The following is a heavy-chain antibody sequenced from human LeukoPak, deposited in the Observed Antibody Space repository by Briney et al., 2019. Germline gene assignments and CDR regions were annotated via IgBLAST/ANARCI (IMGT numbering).Heavy chain of an antibody. Sequence: GCSLRLSCAASRFSFSDYEMNWVRQAPGKGLEWVLHISTSGNIIHYADSVKGRFTISRDNAKKSLYLQMNSLRAEDTALYFCARDATTEIGTVYMDVWGQGTMVTVSS. V-gene: IGHV3-48*03. D-gene: IGHD5/OR15-5a*01. J-gene: IGHJ3*01. CDR3: ARDATTEIGTVYMDV. CDR1: RFSFSDYE. CDR2: ISTSGNII.